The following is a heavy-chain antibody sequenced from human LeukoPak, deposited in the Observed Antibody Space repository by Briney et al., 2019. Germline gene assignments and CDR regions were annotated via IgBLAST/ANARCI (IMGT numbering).Heavy chain of an antibody. CDR3: ARIGLWFGELSYYFDY. Sequence: SETLSLTCTVSGGSISSSSYYWGWIRQPPGKGLEWIGSIYYSGSTYYNPSLKSRVTISVDTSKNQFSLKLSSVTAADTAVYYCARIGLWFGELSYYFDYWGQGTLVTVSS. CDR1: GGSISSSSYY. V-gene: IGHV4-39*07. J-gene: IGHJ4*02. CDR2: IYYSGST. D-gene: IGHD3-10*01.